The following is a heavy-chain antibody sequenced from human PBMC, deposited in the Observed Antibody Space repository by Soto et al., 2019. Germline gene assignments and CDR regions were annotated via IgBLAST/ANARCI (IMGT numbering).Heavy chain of an antibody. V-gene: IGHV3-23*01. CDR2: ISGSGGST. CDR1: GFTFSSYA. J-gene: IGHJ4*02. D-gene: IGHD2-2*01. Sequence: EVQLLESGGGLVQPGGSLSLSCAASGFTFSSYAMSWVRQAPGKGLEWVSAISGSGGSTYYADSVKGRFTISRDNSKNTLYMQMNSLRAEDTAVYYCAKDGKVVVVPAAMGDYWGQGTLVTVSS. CDR3: AKDGKVVVVPAAMGDY.